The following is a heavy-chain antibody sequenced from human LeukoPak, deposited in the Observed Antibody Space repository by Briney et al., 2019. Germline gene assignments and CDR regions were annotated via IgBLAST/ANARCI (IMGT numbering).Heavy chain of an antibody. J-gene: IGHJ4*02. Sequence: SETLSLTCAVYGGSFSGYYWSWIRQPPGKGLEWIGSIYYSGSTYYNPSLKSRVTISVDTSKNQFSLKLSSVTAADTAVYYCARQGIKAGYCTNGVCYENDYWGQGTLVTVSS. V-gene: IGHV4-34*01. CDR1: GGSFSGYY. D-gene: IGHD2-8*01. CDR3: ARQGIKAGYCTNGVCYENDY. CDR2: IYYSGST.